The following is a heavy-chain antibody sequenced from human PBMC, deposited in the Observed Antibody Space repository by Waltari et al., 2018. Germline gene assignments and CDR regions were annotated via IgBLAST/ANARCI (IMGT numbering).Heavy chain of an antibody. CDR3: AKAVLMVYDYYYGMDV. CDR1: GFTFSSYA. CDR2: ISGSGGST. V-gene: IGHV3-23*04. D-gene: IGHD2-8*01. J-gene: IGHJ6*02. Sequence: EVQLVESGGGLVQPGGSLRLSCAASGFTFSSYAMSWVRQAPGKGLEWVSAISGSGGSTYYADSVKGRFTISRDNSKNTLYLQMNSLRAEDTAVYYCAKAVLMVYDYYYGMDVWGQGTTVTVSS.